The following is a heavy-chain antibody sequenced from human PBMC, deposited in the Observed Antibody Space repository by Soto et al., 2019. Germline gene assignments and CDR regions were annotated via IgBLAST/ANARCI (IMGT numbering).Heavy chain of an antibody. D-gene: IGHD5-18*01. V-gene: IGHV3-33*08. J-gene: IGHJ4*02. CDR1: GFTFSSYA. CDR3: ARGHGYNYGYLASGY. Sequence: PGGSLRLSCAASGFTFSSYAMHWVRQAPGRGLEWVAVTWYDGSNKYYADSVKGRFTISRDNSKNTLYLQMNSLRAEDTAVYYCARGHGYNYGYLASGYWGQGTLVTVSS. CDR2: TWYDGSNK.